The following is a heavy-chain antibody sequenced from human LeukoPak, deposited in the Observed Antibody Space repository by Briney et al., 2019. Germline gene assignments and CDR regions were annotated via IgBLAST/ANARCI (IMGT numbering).Heavy chain of an antibody. CDR2: INPNSGGT. CDR3: ARKASKAGIRPFDY. V-gene: IGHV1-2*02. J-gene: IGHJ4*02. Sequence: ASVKVSCKASGYTFTGYYMHWVRQAPGQGLEWMGWINPNSGGTNYAQKFQGRVTMTRDTSISTAYMELSRLRSDDTAVYYCARKASKAGIRPFDYWGQGTLVTVSS. CDR1: GYTFTGYY.